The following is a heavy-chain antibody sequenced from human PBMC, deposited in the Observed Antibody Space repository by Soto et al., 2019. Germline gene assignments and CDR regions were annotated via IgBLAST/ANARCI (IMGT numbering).Heavy chain of an antibody. CDR2: TTSHSYGGTT. J-gene: IGHJ6*02. CDR3: ARDRDYYGMDX. CDR1: GFTSTDHA. V-gene: IGHV3-49*04. Sequence: LRLSCAFYGFTSTDHALTWVRQAPGKGLEWVAFTTSHSYGGTTDYAESVKGRFNISRDDSKSIAYLQMNSLQIADTAIYYCARDRDYYGMDXWGQGTTLTVS.